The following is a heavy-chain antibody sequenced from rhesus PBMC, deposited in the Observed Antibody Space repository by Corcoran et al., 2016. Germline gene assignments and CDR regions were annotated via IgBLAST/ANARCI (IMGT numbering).Heavy chain of an antibody. CDR3: AKVMYYDSGYYQYGLDS. V-gene: IGHV3-103*01. CDR2: IRKGGST. CDR1: GFTFSSYA. Sequence: EVQLVESGGGLAKPGGSLRLSCAASGFTFSSYAMHWVRQAPGKGLEWVSAIRKGGSTNYADSGKGRFTISRDNSKNTLSLQMNSLRAEDTAVYYCAKVMYYDSGYYQYGLDSWGQGVVVTVSS. J-gene: IGHJ6*01. D-gene: IGHD3-28*01.